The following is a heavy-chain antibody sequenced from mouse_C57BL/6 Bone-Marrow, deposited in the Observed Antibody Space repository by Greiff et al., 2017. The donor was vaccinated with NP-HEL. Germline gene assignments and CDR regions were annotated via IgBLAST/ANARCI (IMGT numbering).Heavy chain of an antibody. J-gene: IGHJ4*01. V-gene: IGHV5-6*02. Sequence: EVNVVESGGDLVKPGGSLKLSCAASGFTFSSYGMSWVRQTPDKRLEWVATISSGGSYTYYPDSVKGRFTISRDNAKNTLYLQMSSLKSEDTAMYYCARRGGYYNYAMDYWGQGTSVTVSS. CDR3: ARRGGYYNYAMDY. CDR2: ISSGGSYT. CDR1: GFTFSSYG. D-gene: IGHD2-3*01.